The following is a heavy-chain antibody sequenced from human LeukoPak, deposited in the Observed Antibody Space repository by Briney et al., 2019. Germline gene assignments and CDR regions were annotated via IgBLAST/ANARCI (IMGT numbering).Heavy chain of an antibody. D-gene: IGHD6-6*01. CDR3: AKGSRIAARPTIWFDS. Sequence: GGSLRLSCAASGFTFSSYAMNWVRQAPGKGLGWVSVISSGGTNTYYADSVKGRFTISRDNSKNTLSLQMNSLRAEDTAVYYCAKGSRIAARPTIWFDSWGQGTLATVSS. V-gene: IGHV3-23*01. CDR2: ISSGGTNT. CDR1: GFTFSSYA. J-gene: IGHJ5*01.